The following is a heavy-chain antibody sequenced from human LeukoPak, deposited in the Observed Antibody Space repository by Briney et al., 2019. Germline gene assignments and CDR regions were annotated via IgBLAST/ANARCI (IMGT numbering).Heavy chain of an antibody. CDR3: ARGTALYYYDRSGYGDLNYYFDY. CDR1: GYTFTGYY. Sequence: ASVKVSCKXSGYTFTGYYMHWVRQSPGQGLEWMGRINHNSGGTNYSQKFQGRVTMTRDTSISTAYMELSRLRSDDTAVYYCARGTALYYYDRSGYGDLNYYFDYWGQGTLVTVSS. V-gene: IGHV1-2*06. J-gene: IGHJ4*02. CDR2: INHNSGGT. D-gene: IGHD3-22*01.